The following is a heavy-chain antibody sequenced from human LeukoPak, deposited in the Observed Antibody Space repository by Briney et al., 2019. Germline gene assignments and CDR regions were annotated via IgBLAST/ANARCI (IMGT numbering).Heavy chain of an antibody. J-gene: IGHJ4*02. CDR1: GYTFTAQH. CDR3: ARAGGASDSSGWYVFDY. V-gene: IGHV1-2*04. D-gene: IGHD6-19*01. CDR2: INPNSGGT. Sequence: ASVKVSCKASGYTFTAQHMHWVRQAPGQGLEWMGWINPNSGGTNYAQKFQGWVTMTRDTSISTAYMEPSRLRSDDTAVYYCARAGGASDSSGWYVFDYWGQGTLVTVSS.